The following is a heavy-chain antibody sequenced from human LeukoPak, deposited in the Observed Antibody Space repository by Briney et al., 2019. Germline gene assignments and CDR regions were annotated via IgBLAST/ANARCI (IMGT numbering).Heavy chain of an antibody. J-gene: IGHJ4*02. V-gene: IGHV1-69*05. D-gene: IGHD2-2*01. CDR2: IIPIFGTA. Sequence: SVKVSCKASGGTFSSYAISWVRQAPGQGLEWMGGIIPIFGTANHAQKFQGRVTITTDESTSTAYMELSSLRSEDTAVYYCASPPPYCSSTSCLYYFDYWGQGTLVTVSS. CDR3: ASPPPYCSSTSCLYYFDY. CDR1: GGTFSSYA.